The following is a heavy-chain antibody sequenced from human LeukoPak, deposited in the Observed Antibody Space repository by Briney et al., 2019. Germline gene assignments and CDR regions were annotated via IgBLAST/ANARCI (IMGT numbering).Heavy chain of an antibody. Sequence: GGSLRLSCAASGFTFSSYVMSWVRQAPGKGLEWVSAISGSGGSTYYADSVKGRFTISRDNSKNTLYLQMNSLRAEDTAVYYCAKDLSLDSGWYSDDYWGQGTLVTVSS. J-gene: IGHJ4*02. CDR1: GFTFSSYV. D-gene: IGHD6-19*01. V-gene: IGHV3-23*01. CDR3: AKDLSLDSGWYSDDY. CDR2: ISGSGGST.